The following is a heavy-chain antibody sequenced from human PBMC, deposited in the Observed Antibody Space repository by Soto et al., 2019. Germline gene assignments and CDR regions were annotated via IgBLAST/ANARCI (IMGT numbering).Heavy chain of an antibody. J-gene: IGHJ4*02. CDR3: ARAAACGSNSCQSEHYFDY. CDR1: GFTFSTYS. CDR2: ISSSGDYK. V-gene: IGHV3-21*01. D-gene: IGHD2-2*01. Sequence: GGSLRLSCAASGFTFSTYSMNWVRQAPGKGLEWVSSISSSGDYKYDADSVKGRFTISRDNAKNFLYLQMNSLRDEDTAVYYCARAAACGSNSCQSEHYFDYWGRGTLVTVSS.